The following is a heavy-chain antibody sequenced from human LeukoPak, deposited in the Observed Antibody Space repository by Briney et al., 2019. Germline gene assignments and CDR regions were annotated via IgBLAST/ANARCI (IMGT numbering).Heavy chain of an antibody. V-gene: IGHV4-59*01. CDR3: ARDAYSNYGRWFDP. D-gene: IGHD4-11*01. CDR2: IYYSGST. J-gene: IGHJ5*02. Sequence: PSETLSLTCTVSGGSISSYYWSWIRQPPGKGLEWIGYIYYSGSTNYNPSLKSRVTISVDTSKNQFSLQLSSVTAADTAVYYCARDAYSNYGRWFDPWGQGTLVTVSS. CDR1: GGSISSYY.